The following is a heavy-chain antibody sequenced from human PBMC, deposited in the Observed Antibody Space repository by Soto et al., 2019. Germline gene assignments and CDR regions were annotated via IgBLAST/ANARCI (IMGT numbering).Heavy chain of an antibody. CDR1: GGSISSGDYY. Sequence: PSETLSLTCTVSGGSISSGDYYWSWIRQPPGKGLEWIGYIYYSGSTYYNPSLKSRVTISVDTSKNQFSLKLSSVTAAYTAVYYCARVTYGSGIPWFDPWGQGTLVTVSS. J-gene: IGHJ5*02. D-gene: IGHD3-10*01. CDR2: IYYSGST. CDR3: ARVTYGSGIPWFDP. V-gene: IGHV4-30-4*01.